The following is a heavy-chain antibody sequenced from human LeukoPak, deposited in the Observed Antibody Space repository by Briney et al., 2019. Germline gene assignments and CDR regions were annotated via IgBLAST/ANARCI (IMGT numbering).Heavy chain of an antibody. CDR3: ASTRRGAAALDY. D-gene: IGHD6-13*01. CDR1: GGSFSGYY. V-gene: IGHV4-59*01. CDR2: IYYSGST. Sequence: SETLSLTCAVYGGSFSGYYWSWIRQPPGKGLEWIGYIYYSGSTNYNPSLKSRVTISVDTSKNQFSLKLSSVTAADTAVYYCASTRRGAAALDYWGQGTLVTVSS. J-gene: IGHJ4*02.